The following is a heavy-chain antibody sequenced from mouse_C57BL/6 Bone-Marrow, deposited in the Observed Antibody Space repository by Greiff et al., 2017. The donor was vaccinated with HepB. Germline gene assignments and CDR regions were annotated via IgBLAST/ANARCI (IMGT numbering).Heavy chain of an antibody. J-gene: IGHJ1*03. Sequence: VHVKQSGPELVKPGASVKMSCKASGYTFTDYNMHWVKQSHGKSLEWIGYINPNNGGTSYNQKFKGKATLTVNKSSSTAYMELRSLTSEDSAVYYGARKGYGSSYGDFDVWGTGTTVTVSS. CDR3: ARKGYGSSYGDFDV. CDR1: GYTFTDYN. V-gene: IGHV1-22*01. CDR2: INPNNGGT. D-gene: IGHD1-1*01.